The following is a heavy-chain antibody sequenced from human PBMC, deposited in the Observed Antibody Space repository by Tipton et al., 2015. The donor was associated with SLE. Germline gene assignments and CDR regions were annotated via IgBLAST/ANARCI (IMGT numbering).Heavy chain of an antibody. Sequence: SLRLSCAASGFTFSSYAMHWVRQAPGKGLEYVSAISSNGGSTYYANSVKGRFTISRDNSKNTLYLQMGSLRAEDMAVYYCARYFPAGLYSSGWSWGQGTLVTVSS. CDR2: ISSNGGST. CDR3: ARYFPAGLYSSGWS. CDR1: GFTFSSYA. J-gene: IGHJ5*02. V-gene: IGHV3-64*01. D-gene: IGHD6-19*01.